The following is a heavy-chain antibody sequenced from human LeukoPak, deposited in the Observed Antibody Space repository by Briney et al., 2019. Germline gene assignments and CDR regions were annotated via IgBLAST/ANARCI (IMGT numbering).Heavy chain of an antibody. CDR3: AREWLGTDY. CDR1: GGSISSGSYY. Sequence: SETLSLTCTVSGGSISSGSYYWTWLRQPAGTGLEWIGRIYISGSTNYNPPLKSRVSISLDTSKNQFSLKLSSVTAADTAAYYCAREWLGTDYWGQGTLVSVSS. J-gene: IGHJ4*02. V-gene: IGHV4-61*02. D-gene: IGHD6-19*01. CDR2: IYISGST.